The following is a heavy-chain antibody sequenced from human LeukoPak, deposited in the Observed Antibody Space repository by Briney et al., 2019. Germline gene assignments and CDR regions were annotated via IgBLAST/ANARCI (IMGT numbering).Heavy chain of an antibody. CDR2: ISPKNGGT. Sequence: GASVTVSFTTSAYTFNAYYIHWVRQAPGQGREWMGWISPKNGGTKYAEKFQGRSSITKDTSISSAYMEMTRLTSDDTAVYYCARGSPASGRFPFEHWGQGTLVTGSS. J-gene: IGHJ4*02. V-gene: IGHV1-2*02. D-gene: IGHD3-3*01. CDR1: AYTFNAYY. CDR3: ARGSPASGRFPFEH.